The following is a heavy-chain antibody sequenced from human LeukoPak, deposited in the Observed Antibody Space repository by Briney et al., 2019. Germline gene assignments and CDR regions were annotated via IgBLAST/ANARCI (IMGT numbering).Heavy chain of an antibody. D-gene: IGHD3-22*01. CDR1: GFRFTSYW. CDR3: ATVVVITRSFDY. J-gene: IGHJ4*02. CDR2: ISGSGGST. Sequence: PGGSLRLSCAASGFRFTSYWMSWVRQAPGKGLEWVSAISGSGGSTYYADSVKGRFTISRDNSKNTLYLQMNSLRAEDTAVYYCATVVVITRSFDYWGQGTLVTVSS. V-gene: IGHV3-23*01.